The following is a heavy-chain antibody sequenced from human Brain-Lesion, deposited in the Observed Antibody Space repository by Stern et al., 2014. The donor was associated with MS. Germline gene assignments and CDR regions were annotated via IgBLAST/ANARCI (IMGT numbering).Heavy chain of an antibody. J-gene: IGHJ4*02. CDR3: ASGYRIFDY. Sequence: DQLVESGPGLVKPSQTLSLTCTVSGGSISSGSDYWSWIRQPVGKGLEWIGRIHPSGSAFYPPSLKSRVTISTDTSMNQFSLELNSATAADTAIYYCASGYRIFDYWGQGILVTVSS. CDR2: IHPSGSA. CDR1: GGSISSGSDY. V-gene: IGHV4-61*02. D-gene: IGHD5-18*01.